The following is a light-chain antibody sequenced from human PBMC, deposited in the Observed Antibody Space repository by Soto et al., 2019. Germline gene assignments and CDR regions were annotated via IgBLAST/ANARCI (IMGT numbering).Light chain of an antibody. CDR2: AAS. J-gene: IGKJ1*01. CDR3: QKYNSAPWT. V-gene: IGKV1-27*01. CDR1: QGIGNY. Sequence: DIQMTQSPSSLSASVGDRVTITCLASQGIGNYLAWYQQKPGKVPKLLIYAASTLQAGVPSQFSGSGSGTDFTLTISSLQTEDVATYYCQKYNSAPWTFGHGTQVEFK.